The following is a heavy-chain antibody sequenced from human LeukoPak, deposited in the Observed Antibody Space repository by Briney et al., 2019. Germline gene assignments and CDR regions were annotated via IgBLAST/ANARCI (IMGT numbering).Heavy chain of an antibody. V-gene: IGHV4-59*12. Sequence: PSETLSLTCTVSGGSISSYYWSWIRQPPGKGLEWIGYIYYSGSTNYNPSLKSRVTISVDTSKNQFSLKLSSVTAADTAVYYCARLKWYYDIYWGQGTLVTVSS. D-gene: IGHD3-9*01. CDR3: ARLKWYYDIY. CDR2: IYYSGST. J-gene: IGHJ4*02. CDR1: GGSISSYY.